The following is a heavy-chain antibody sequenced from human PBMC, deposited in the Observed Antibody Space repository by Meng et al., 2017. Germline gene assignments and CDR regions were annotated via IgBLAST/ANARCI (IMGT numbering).Heavy chain of an antibody. CDR2: INTNTGNP. CDR3: ARPPRRYYDSSGYYKVAEYFQH. J-gene: IGHJ1*01. Sequence: ASVKVSCKASGGTFSSYAISWVRQAPGQGLEWRGWINTNTGNPTYAQGFTGRFVFSLDTSVSTAYLQISSLKAEDTAVYYCARPPRRYYDSSGYYKVAEYFQHWGQGTLVTVSS. V-gene: IGHV7-4-1*02. CDR1: GGTFSSYA. D-gene: IGHD3-22*01.